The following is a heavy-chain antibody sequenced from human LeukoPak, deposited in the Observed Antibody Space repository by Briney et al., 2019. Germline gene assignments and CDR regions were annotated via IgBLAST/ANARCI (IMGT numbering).Heavy chain of an antibody. CDR2: ISAYSGNT. Sequence: ASVKVSCKASGYTFTSYGISWVRQAPGQGLEWMGWISAYSGNTNYAQKLQGRVTMTTDTSTSTAYMELRSLRSDDTAVYYCARDGFRDVVVIAGWFDPWGQGTLVTVSS. J-gene: IGHJ5*02. CDR3: ARDGFRDVVVIAGWFDP. CDR1: GYTFTSYG. V-gene: IGHV1-18*01. D-gene: IGHD2-21*01.